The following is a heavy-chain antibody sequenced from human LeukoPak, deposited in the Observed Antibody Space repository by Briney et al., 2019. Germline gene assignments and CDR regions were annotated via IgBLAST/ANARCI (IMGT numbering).Heavy chain of an antibody. CDR1: GYTFTGYY. Sequence: ASVKVSCKASGYTFTGYYMHWVRQAPGQGLEWMGWINPNSGGTNCAQKLQGRVTMTTDTSTSTAYMELRSLRSDDTAVYYCARAGGYGSGSYPLDYWGQGTLVTVSS. CDR2: INPNSGGT. CDR3: ARAGGYGSGSYPLDY. J-gene: IGHJ4*02. V-gene: IGHV1-2*02. D-gene: IGHD3-10*01.